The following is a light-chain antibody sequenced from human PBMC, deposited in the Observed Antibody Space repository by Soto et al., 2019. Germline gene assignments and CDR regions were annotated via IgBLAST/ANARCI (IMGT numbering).Light chain of an antibody. Sequence: AIQLNQSPSSLSASVGDRVTITCRASQGISSTLAWYQQKPGKAPKLLIYDASSLEGGVPSRFSGSGAGTNFTLNISSLQPEDFANYYCQKFNSYPITFGQGTRLEIK. J-gene: IGKJ5*01. CDR3: QKFNSYPIT. V-gene: IGKV1-13*02. CDR1: QGISST. CDR2: DAS.